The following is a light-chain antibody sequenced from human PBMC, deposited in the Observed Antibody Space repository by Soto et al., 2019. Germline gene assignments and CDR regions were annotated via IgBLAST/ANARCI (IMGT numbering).Light chain of an antibody. V-gene: IGKV1-5*01. CDR2: DAS. CDR1: QSISSW. Sequence: DIQMTQSPSTLSASVGDRVTITCRASQSISSWLAWYQQKPGKAPKLLIYDASSLESGVPSRFSGSGSGTEFTLPISSLQPDDFANYYCQQYNSFGQGTKVEIK. J-gene: IGKJ1*01. CDR3: QQYNS.